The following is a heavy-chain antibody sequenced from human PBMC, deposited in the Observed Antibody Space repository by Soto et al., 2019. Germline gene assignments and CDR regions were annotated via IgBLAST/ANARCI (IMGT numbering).Heavy chain of an antibody. D-gene: IGHD6-13*01. J-gene: IGHJ6*02. CDR1: GGTFSSYA. CDR3: AKRPLAAAGTSPLSLYGMDV. V-gene: IGHV1-69*13. CDR2: IIPIFGTT. Sequence: SVKVSCKASGGTFSSYAISWVRQAPGQGLEWKGGIIPIFGTTNYAQKFQGRITITADESTSTAYMELSSLRSEDTAVYYCAKRPLAAAGTSPLSLYGMDVWGQGTTVTVSS.